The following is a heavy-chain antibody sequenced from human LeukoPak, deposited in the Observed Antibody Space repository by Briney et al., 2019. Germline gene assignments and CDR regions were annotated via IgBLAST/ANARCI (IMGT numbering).Heavy chain of an antibody. D-gene: IGHD2-15*01. Sequence: SETLSLTCSVSGASITSDYWSWIRQPPGKGLEWIGYVHHSGITKYNPSLNSRVTISMDTSKNQFSLKLSSVTAADTAVYYCARGIVVVAQLGFYFYYMDVWGKGTTVTISS. CDR1: GASITSDY. CDR2: VHHSGIT. V-gene: IGHV4-4*08. J-gene: IGHJ6*03. CDR3: ARGIVVVAQLGFYFYYMDV.